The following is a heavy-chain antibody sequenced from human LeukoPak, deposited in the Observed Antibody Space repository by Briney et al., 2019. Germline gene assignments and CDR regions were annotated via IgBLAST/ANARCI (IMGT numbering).Heavy chain of an antibody. CDR2: ISSSGGSK. CDR3: ARSGSYHLPYYFDY. J-gene: IGHJ4*02. CDR1: GFTFSSYE. V-gene: IGHV3-48*03. Sequence: GGSLRLSCAASGFTFSSYEMNWVRQAPGKGLEGVSYISSSGGSKYYADSVKGRFTISRDNGKNSLYLQMNSLRAEDTAVYYCARSGSYHLPYYFDYWGQGTLVTVSS. D-gene: IGHD1-26*01.